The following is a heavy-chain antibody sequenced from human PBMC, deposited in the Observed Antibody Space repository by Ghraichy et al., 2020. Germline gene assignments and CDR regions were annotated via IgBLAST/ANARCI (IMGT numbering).Heavy chain of an antibody. CDR2: IYYSGST. CDR1: GGSISSGDYY. CDR3: ARYTQYDILTGYHLDY. D-gene: IGHD3-9*01. V-gene: IGHV4-30-4*01. J-gene: IGHJ4*02. Sequence: SETLSLTCTVSGGSISSGDYYWSWIRQPPGKGLEWIGYIYYSGSTYYNPSLKSRVTISVDTSKNQFSLKLSSVTAADTAVYYCARYTQYDILTGYHLDYWGQGTLVTVSS.